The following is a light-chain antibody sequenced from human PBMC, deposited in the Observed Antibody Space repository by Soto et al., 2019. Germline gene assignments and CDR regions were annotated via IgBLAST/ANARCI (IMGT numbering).Light chain of an antibody. CDR1: QSVSSSY. Sequence: EIVLTQSPGTLSLSPGERATLSCRASQSVSSSYLAWYQQKPGQAPRLLIYVASSRATRIPDRFSGSGSGTDFTLTISRLEPEDFAVYYCQQYGSPITFGGGTKVEIK. CDR2: VAS. CDR3: QQYGSPIT. V-gene: IGKV3-20*01. J-gene: IGKJ4*01.